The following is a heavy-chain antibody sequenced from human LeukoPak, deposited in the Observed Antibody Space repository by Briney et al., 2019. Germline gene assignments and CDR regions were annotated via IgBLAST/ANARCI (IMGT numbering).Heavy chain of an antibody. D-gene: IGHD6-13*01. CDR3: ANVAAAGTSDFDY. CDR1: GYTFTGYY. V-gene: IGHV1-2*02. CDR2: INPNSGGT. J-gene: IGHJ4*02. Sequence: GASVKVSCKASGYTFTGYYMHWVRQAPGQGLEWMGWINPNSGGTNYAQKFQGRVTMTRDTSISTAYMELSRPRSDDTAVYYCANVAAAGTSDFDYWGQGTLVTVSS.